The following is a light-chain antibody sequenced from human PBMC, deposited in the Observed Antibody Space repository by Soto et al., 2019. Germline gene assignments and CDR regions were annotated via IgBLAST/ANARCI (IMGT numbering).Light chain of an antibody. Sequence: EIVLTQSPGTLPLSPGERATLSCRASQSVSSTYLAWYQQKPGQAPRLLIYGASSRATGIPDRFSGSGSGTDFTLTISRLDPEDFAVYYCQQYGSSPPMYTFGQGTKLEIK. CDR3: QQYGSSPPMYT. CDR1: QSVSSTY. CDR2: GAS. V-gene: IGKV3-20*01. J-gene: IGKJ2*01.